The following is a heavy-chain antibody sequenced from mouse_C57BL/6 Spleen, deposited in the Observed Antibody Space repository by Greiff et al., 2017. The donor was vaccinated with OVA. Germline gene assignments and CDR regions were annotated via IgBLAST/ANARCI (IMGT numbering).Heavy chain of an antibody. CDR1: GYAFTNYL. CDR2: INPGSGGT. CDR3: GRVYGY. J-gene: IGHJ3*02. Sequence: QVQLQQSGAELVRPGTSVKVSCKASGYAFTNYLIEWVKQRPGQGLEWIGVINPGSGGTNYNEKFKGKATLTADKSSSTAYMQLSSLTSEDSAIYFCGRVYGYWGQGTMVTVSA. V-gene: IGHV1-54*01.